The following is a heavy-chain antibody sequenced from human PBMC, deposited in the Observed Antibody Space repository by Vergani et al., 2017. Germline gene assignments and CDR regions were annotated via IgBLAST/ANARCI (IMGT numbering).Heavy chain of an antibody. V-gene: IGHV1-69*01. CDR3: ARDPGGAAGTGEHADY. D-gene: IGHD6-13*01. Sequence: QVQLVQSGAEVKKPGSSVKVSCKASGGTFSSYAISWVRQAPGQGLEWMGGIIPIFGTTNYAQKFQGRVTITADESESTAYMELSSLRSEDTAVYFCARDPGGAAGTGEHADYWGQGTLVTVSS. CDR1: GGTFSSYA. CDR2: IIPIFGTT. J-gene: IGHJ4*02.